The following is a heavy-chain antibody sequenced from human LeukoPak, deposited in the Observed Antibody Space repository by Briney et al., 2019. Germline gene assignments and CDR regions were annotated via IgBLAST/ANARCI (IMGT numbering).Heavy chain of an antibody. CDR1: GFTFSSYA. Sequence: GGSLRLSCAASGFTFSSYAMNWVRQAPGKWLEWVSAISGSGSATYYADSVKGRFTISRDNSKNTLYLQMNSLRAEDTAVYYCAKDQYGEAFDIWGPGTMVTVSS. J-gene: IGHJ3*02. CDR3: AKDQYGEAFDI. CDR2: ISGSGSAT. D-gene: IGHD4-17*01. V-gene: IGHV3-23*01.